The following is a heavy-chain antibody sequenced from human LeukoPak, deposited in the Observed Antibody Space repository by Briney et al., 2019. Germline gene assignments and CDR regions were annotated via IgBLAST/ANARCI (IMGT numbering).Heavy chain of an antibody. J-gene: IGHJ6*02. V-gene: IGHV1-46*01. D-gene: IGHD2-2*01. Sequence: GASVKVSCKASGYTFTSYYMHWVRQAPGQGLEWMGIINTSGGSTSYAQKFQGRVTMTRDTSTSTVYMELSSLRSEDTAVYYCARDGALVPAAMAHYYYYYGMDVWGQGTTVTVSS. CDR3: ARDGALVPAAMAHYYYYYGMDV. CDR1: GYTFTSYY. CDR2: INTSGGST.